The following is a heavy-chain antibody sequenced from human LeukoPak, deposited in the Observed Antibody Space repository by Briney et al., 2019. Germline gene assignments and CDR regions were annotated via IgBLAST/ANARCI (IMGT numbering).Heavy chain of an antibody. CDR2: ISANGDYT. J-gene: IGHJ4*02. CDR3: AKDRGY. CDR1: GFTFTTFA. V-gene: IGHV3-23*01. Sequence: PGGSLRLSCAASGFTFTTFAMTWVSQAPGKGLEWVSAISANGDYTYYAGSVKGRFTISRDNYKNTLYLQMNSLRAEDTAVYYWAKDRGYWGQGTLVTVSS.